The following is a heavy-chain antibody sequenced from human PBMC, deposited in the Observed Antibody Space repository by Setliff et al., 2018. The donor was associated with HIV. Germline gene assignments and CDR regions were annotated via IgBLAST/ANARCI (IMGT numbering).Heavy chain of an antibody. CDR1: GGSLGGYY. CDR2: INQSGNT. CDR3: AREGGQGYSGSGSFYHRNFDL. V-gene: IGHV4-34*01. J-gene: IGHJ2*01. D-gene: IGHD3-10*01. Sequence: SETLSLTCAVYGGSLGGYYWSWVRQSPGRGLEWIGEINQSGNTNFNPSLKSRLIISVDTSKSQFSLKLTSVTAADTALYYCAREGGQGYSGSGSFYHRNFDLWGRGTLVTV.